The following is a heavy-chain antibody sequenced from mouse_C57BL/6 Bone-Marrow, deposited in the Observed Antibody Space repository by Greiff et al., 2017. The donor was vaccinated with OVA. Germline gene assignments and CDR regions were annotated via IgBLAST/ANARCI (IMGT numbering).Heavy chain of an antibody. CDR3: ARQFSTTVVDFDY. D-gene: IGHD1-1*01. V-gene: IGHV5-6*01. CDR1: GFTFSSYG. CDR2: ISSGGSYT. J-gene: IGHJ2*01. Sequence: EVKLMESGGDLVKPGGSLKLSCAASGFTFSSYGMSWVRQTPDKRLEWVATISSGGSYTYYPDSVKGRFTISRDNAKNTLYLQMSSLKSEDTAMYDCARQFSTTVVDFDYWGQGTTLTVSS.